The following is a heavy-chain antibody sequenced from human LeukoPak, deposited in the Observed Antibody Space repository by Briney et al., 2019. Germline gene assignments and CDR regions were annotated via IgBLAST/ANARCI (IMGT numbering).Heavy chain of an antibody. CDR2: ISGSGDST. CDR3: ARDPYGDYIG. V-gene: IGHV3-23*01. J-gene: IGHJ4*02. D-gene: IGHD4-17*01. CDR1: GFTFSSYA. Sequence: GGSLRLSCAASGFTFSSYAMSWVRQASGKGLEWVSAISGSGDSTYYADSVKGRFTISRDNSKSTLFLQMSSLRAEDAAIYYCARDPYGDYIGWGQGTLVTVSS.